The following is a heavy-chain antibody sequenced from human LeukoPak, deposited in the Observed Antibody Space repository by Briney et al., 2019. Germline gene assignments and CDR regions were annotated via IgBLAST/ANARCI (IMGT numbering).Heavy chain of an antibody. CDR3: AKDIRLSGYSYGYDY. CDR1: GFTFDDYA. D-gene: IGHD5-18*01. V-gene: IGHV3-43*02. Sequence: PGGSLRLSCAASGFTFDDYAMHWVRHAPGKGLEWVSLISGDGGSTYYADSVKGRFTISRDNSKNSLYLQMNSLRTEDTALYYCAKDIRLSGYSYGYDYWGQGTLVTVSS. CDR2: ISGDGGST. J-gene: IGHJ4*02.